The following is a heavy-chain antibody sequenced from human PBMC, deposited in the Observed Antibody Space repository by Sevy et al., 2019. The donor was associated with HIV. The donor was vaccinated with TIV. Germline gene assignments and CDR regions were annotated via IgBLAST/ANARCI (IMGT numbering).Heavy chain of an antibody. CDR3: ARDKLWFGDYYGMDV. V-gene: IGHV3-30-3*01. D-gene: IGHD3-10*01. J-gene: IGHJ6*02. Sequence: GGSLRLSCAASGFTFSSYAMHWVRQAPGKGLEWVAVISYDGSNKYYAASVKGRFTISRDNSKNTLYLQMNSLRAEDTAVYYCARDKLWFGDYYGMDVWGHGTTVTVSS. CDR1: GFTFSSYA. CDR2: ISYDGSNK.